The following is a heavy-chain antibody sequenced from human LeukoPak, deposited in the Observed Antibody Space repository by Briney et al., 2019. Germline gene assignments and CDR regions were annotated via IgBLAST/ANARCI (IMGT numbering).Heavy chain of an antibody. CDR3: ARRANITGTTGMFDY. V-gene: IGHV4-39*01. CDR1: GGSISSRSYY. D-gene: IGHD1-20*01. CDR2: VYYSGST. J-gene: IGHJ4*02. Sequence: SETLSLTCSVSGGSISSRSYYWGWIRQPPGKGLEWIGSVYYSGSTHYNPSLKSRVTISVDTSKNQFSLKLSSVTAADTAVYYCARRANITGTTGMFDYWGQGTLVTVSS.